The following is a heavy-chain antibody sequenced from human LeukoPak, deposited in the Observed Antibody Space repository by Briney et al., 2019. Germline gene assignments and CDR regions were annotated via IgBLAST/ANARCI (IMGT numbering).Heavy chain of an antibody. CDR1: GFTFSTSA. CDR3: AKRTGGGDFDY. V-gene: IGHV3-23*01. CDR2: IDGSGGST. J-gene: IGHJ4*02. D-gene: IGHD3-16*01. Sequence: PGGSLRLSCVVSGFTFSTSAMNWVRQAPGKGLEWVSFIDGSGGSTYYAESVKGRFTISRDNSKNTLFLQMSSLRADDTAVYYCAKRTGGGDFDYWGQGTLVTVSS.